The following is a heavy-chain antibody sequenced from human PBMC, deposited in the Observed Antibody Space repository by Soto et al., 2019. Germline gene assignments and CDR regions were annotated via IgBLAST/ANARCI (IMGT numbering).Heavy chain of an antibody. J-gene: IGHJ4*02. D-gene: IGHD3-22*01. CDR2: IYHSGST. CDR1: GYSIRSGYY. V-gene: IGHV4-38-2*02. CDR3: ARDVDYDTNGYDYFDY. Sequence: SETLSLTCAVSGYSIRSGYYWGWIRQPPGKGLEWIGSIYHSGSTYYNPSLKSRVTISVDTSKNQISLKLSSVTAADTAVYYCARDVDYDTNGYDYFDYWGQGTLVTVSS.